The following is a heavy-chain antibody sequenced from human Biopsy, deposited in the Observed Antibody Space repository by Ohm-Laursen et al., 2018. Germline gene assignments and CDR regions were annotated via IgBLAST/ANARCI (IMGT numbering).Heavy chain of an antibody. CDR1: GGSFSNDY. D-gene: IGHD2-21*01. CDR2: VSHNGGT. CDR3: ARGKRGPVAIPRDNPNRIRGWFDP. J-gene: IGHJ5*02. Sequence: TLSLTCVVYGGSFSNDYWTWIRQSPGKGLEWIGEVSHNGGTNYNSSLKARVSISMDTSKNQFSLNLTSVTAADTALYYCARGKRGPVAIPRDNPNRIRGWFDPWGPGTLVTVSS. V-gene: IGHV4-34*01.